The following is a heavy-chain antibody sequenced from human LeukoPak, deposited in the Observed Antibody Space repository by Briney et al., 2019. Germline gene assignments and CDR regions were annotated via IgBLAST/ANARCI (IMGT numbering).Heavy chain of an antibody. V-gene: IGHV3-30-3*01. Sequence: PGGSLRLSCAASGLTFSSYAMHWVRQAPGKGLVWVAIISYDGSNKYYADSVKGRFTISRDNSKNTLYLQINSLRAEDTAVYYCATDPDSSGYYYPIFDYWGQGTLVTVSS. J-gene: IGHJ4*02. CDR2: ISYDGSNK. CDR3: ATDPDSSGYYYPIFDY. CDR1: GLTFSSYA. D-gene: IGHD3-22*01.